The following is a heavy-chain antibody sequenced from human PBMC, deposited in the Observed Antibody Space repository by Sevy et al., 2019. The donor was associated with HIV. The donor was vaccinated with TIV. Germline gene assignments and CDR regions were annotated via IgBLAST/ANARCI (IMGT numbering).Heavy chain of an antibody. CDR2: ISAYNGNT. J-gene: IGHJ4*02. V-gene: IGHV1-18*01. D-gene: IGHD3-22*01. CDR3: ARAPEGQNVHSSGYYYFDY. CDR1: GYTFTSYG. Sequence: GASVKVSCKASGYTFTSYGISWVRQAPGQGLEWMGWISAYNGNTNYAQKLQGRVTMTTDTSTSTAYMELRSLRSDDTAVYYCARAPEGQNVHSSGYYYFDYWGQGTLVTVSS.